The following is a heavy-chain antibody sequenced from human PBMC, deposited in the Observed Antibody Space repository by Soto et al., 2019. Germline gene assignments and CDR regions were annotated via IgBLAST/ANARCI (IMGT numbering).Heavy chain of an antibody. CDR2: ISGSGGST. J-gene: IGHJ4*02. V-gene: IGHV3-23*01. D-gene: IGHD4-4*01. CDR1: GFTFSSYA. CDR3: ANGSESGLHRNFFAF. Sequence: PGGSLRLSCAASGFTFSSYAMSWVRQAPGKGLEWVSAISGSGGSTYYADSVKGRFTISRDNSKNTLYLQMNSLRAEDTAVYYCANGSESGLHRNFFAFWGQGSLVTGSS.